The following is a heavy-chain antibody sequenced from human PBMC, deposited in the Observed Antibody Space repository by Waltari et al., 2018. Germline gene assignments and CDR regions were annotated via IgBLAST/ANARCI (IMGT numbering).Heavy chain of an antibody. Sequence: QLQLQESGPGLVKPSETLSLTCAVSGGSITSSSYYWGWIRQPPGKGLEWIGNIYYDGRTDSNPSLKSRVTISVETSKNQFSLKLTSVTAADTAVYYCARHKGLYSGLRYYYYGTDFWGQGTTVTVSS. J-gene: IGHJ6*02. V-gene: IGHV4-39*07. CDR1: GGSITSSSYY. CDR3: ARHKGLYSGLRYYYYGTDF. D-gene: IGHD5-12*01. CDR2: IYYDGRT.